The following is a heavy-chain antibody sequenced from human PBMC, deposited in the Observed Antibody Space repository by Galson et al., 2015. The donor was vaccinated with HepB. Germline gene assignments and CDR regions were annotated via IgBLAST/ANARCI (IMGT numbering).Heavy chain of an antibody. Sequence: SLRLSCAASGFTVSSNYMSWVRQAPGKGLEWVSVIYSGGSTYYADSVKGRFTISRDNSKNTLYLQMNSLRAEDTAVYYCARALGATYYFDYWGQGTLVTVSS. CDR3: ARALGATYYFDY. CDR1: GFTVSSNY. D-gene: IGHD1-26*01. J-gene: IGHJ4*02. CDR2: IYSGGST. V-gene: IGHV3-53*01.